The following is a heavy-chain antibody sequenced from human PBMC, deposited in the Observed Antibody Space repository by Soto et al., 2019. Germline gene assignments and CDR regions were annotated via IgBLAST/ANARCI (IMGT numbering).Heavy chain of an antibody. J-gene: IGHJ4*02. CDR3: ARDLGYYDSSGYFDY. D-gene: IGHD3-22*01. Sequence: GGSLRLSCAASGFTFSDHYMSWIRQAPGKGLEWVSYISSSGDIIYYADSVKGRFTISRDNAKNSLYLQMNSLRAEDTAVYYCARDLGYYDSSGYFDYWGQGXPVTVYS. V-gene: IGHV3-11*01. CDR2: ISSSGDII. CDR1: GFTFSDHY.